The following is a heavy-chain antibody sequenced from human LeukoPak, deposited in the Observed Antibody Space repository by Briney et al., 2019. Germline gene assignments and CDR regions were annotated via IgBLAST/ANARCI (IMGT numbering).Heavy chain of an antibody. V-gene: IGHV3-7*01. J-gene: IGHJ4*02. CDR2: IEQDGSEK. CDR3: ARAPSTYYYGSGRLYFDY. D-gene: IGHD3-10*01. Sequence: GGSLRLSCAASGFTFSSYWMSWVRQAPGKGLEWVANIEQDGSEKYYVDSVKGRFTISRDNAKNSLYLQMNSLRAEDTAVYYCARAPSTYYYGSGRLYFDYWGQGTLVTVSS. CDR1: GFTFSSYW.